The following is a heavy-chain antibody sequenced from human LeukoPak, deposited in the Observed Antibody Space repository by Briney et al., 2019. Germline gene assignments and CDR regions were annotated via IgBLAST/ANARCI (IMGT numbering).Heavy chain of an antibody. Sequence: ASVKVSCKASGGTFSSYAISWVRQAPGQGLEWMGGIIPIFGTANYAQKFQGRVTITADESTSTAYMELSSLRSEDTAVYYCARSHSHYDFWSGTSFDYWGQGTLVTVSS. D-gene: IGHD3-3*01. J-gene: IGHJ4*02. CDR2: IIPIFGTA. CDR1: GGTFSSYA. V-gene: IGHV1-69*13. CDR3: ARSHSHYDFWSGTSFDY.